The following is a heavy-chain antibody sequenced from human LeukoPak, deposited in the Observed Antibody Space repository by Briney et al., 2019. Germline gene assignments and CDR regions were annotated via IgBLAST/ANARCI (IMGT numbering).Heavy chain of an antibody. CDR2: ISYDGSNE. CDR3: AKERAGYTNPYYFDY. J-gene: IGHJ4*02. D-gene: IGHD3-16*02. Sequence: GGSLRLSCAASGFTFSGHTMHWVRQAPGKGLEWVAVISYDGSNEHYSDSVRGRFTISRDNSKNTLYLHMNSLRAEDTAVYYCAKERAGYTNPYYFDYWGQGTLVTVSS. V-gene: IGHV3-30*04. CDR1: GFTFSGHT.